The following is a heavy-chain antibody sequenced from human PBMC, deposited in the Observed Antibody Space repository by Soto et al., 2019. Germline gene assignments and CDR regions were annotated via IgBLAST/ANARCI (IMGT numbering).Heavy chain of an antibody. J-gene: IGHJ6*02. CDR1: GFTFSSYA. CDR2: ISYDGNNK. CDR3: ARAAYYYYYYGMDV. Sequence: XESLRLSCAASGFTFSSYALHWVRQAPGKGLEWVAFISYDGNNKYYADSVKGRFTISGDNSKNTLYLQMSSLRAEDTAVYYCARAAYYYYYYGMDVWGQGTTVTVSS. V-gene: IGHV3-30-3*01.